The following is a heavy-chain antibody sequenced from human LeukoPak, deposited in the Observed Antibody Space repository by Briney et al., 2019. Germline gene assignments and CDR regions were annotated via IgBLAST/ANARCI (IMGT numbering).Heavy chain of an antibody. Sequence: GGSLRLSCEASGFTFSTYNMNWVRQAPGQRLEWISSITSISRYVFYADSVRGRFTISRDNAKDSLYLQIDSLRAEDTAVYYCARDSYSGYYGTYYYYYMDVWGKGTTVTISS. CDR3: ARDSYSGYYGTYYYYYMDV. J-gene: IGHJ6*03. CDR2: ITSISRYV. CDR1: GFTFSTYN. V-gene: IGHV3-21*01. D-gene: IGHD5-12*01.